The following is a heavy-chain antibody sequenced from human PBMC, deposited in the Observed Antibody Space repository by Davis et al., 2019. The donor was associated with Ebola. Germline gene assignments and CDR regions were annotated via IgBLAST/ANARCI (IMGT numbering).Heavy chain of an antibody. J-gene: IGHJ6*02. Sequence: GSLRLSCAVSGGSISSSNWWSWVRQPPGKRLEWIGEIYHSGSTNYNPSLKSRVTISVDKSKNQFSLKLSSVTAADTAVYYCARARSYSSSSFYYYYGMDVWGQGTTVTVSS. CDR3: ARARSYSSSSFYYYYGMDV. CDR1: GGSISSSNW. CDR2: IYHSGST. V-gene: IGHV4-4*02. D-gene: IGHD6-13*01.